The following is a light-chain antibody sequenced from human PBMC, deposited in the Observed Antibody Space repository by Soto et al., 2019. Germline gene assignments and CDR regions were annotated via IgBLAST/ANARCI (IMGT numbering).Light chain of an antibody. CDR2: DAS. CDR1: QSVSSY. CDR3: QQRSNWPRSIT. Sequence: EIVLTQSPATLSLSPLERATLSFIYSQSVSSYLAWYQQKPGQAPRLLIYDASNRATGIPARFSGSGSGTDFTLTISSLEPEDFAVYYCQQRSNWPRSITFGQGTRLEIK. J-gene: IGKJ5*01. V-gene: IGKV3-11*01.